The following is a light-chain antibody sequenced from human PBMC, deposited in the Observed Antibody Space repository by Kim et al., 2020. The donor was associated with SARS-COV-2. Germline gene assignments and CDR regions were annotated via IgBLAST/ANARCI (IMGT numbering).Light chain of an antibody. CDR3: QQYNSYPWT. CDR2: KAS. CDR1: QSISTW. Sequence: GDRVTITCRASQSISTWLAWYQQKPGKAPKLLIYKASSLESGVPSRFSGSGSGTDFTLTVSSLQPDDFVTYYCQQYNSYPWTFGQGTKVDIK. V-gene: IGKV1-5*03. J-gene: IGKJ1*01.